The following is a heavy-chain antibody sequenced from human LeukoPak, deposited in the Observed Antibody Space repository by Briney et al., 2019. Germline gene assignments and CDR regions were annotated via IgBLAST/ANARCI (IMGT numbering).Heavy chain of an antibody. CDR1: GFTFSSYS. Sequence: PGGSLRLSCAASGFTFSSYSMNWVRQAPGKGLEWVSVIYSGGSTYYADSVKGRFTISRDNSKNTLYLQMNSLRAEDTAVYYCARTEGYDYTLGYWGQGTLVTVSS. CDR3: ARTEGYDYTLGY. V-gene: IGHV3-66*01. J-gene: IGHJ4*02. D-gene: IGHD5-12*01. CDR2: IYSGGST.